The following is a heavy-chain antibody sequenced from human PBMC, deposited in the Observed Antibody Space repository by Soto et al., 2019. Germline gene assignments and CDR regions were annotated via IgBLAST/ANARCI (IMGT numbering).Heavy chain of an antibody. Sequence: GESLKISGKGSGYSFTTYWIGWVRQTPGKGLEWMGIVHPGGSDTRYSPSFQGKVTISADKSISIAYLRWSSLKASDTAMYYCARQWPESLVRGFIDHSYCYGMDVWGQGTTVTVSS. CDR1: GYSFTTYW. J-gene: IGHJ6*02. D-gene: IGHD3-10*01. V-gene: IGHV5-51*01. CDR2: VHPGGSDT. CDR3: ARQWPESLVRGFIDHSYCYGMDV.